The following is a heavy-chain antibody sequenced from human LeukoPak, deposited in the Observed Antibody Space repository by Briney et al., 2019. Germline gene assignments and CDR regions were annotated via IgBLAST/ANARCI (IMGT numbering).Heavy chain of an antibody. D-gene: IGHD4-17*01. V-gene: IGHV1-2*02. CDR2: INPNSGAT. CDR3: ARETTVTTNWFDP. J-gene: IGHJ5*02. CDR1: GYTFTGYY. Sequence: ASVKVSCKASGYTFTGYYIHWVRQAPGQGLEWMGWINPNSGATNYAQKFQGRVTMTRDTPISTVYMELSRLTSDDTAVYYCARETTVTTNWFDPWGQGTLVTVSS.